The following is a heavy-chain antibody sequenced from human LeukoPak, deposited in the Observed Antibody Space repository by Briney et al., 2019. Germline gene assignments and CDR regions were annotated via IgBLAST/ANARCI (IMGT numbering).Heavy chain of an antibody. CDR2: INGDGRTT. Sequence: PGGSLRLSCAGSGFTFSNYWIHWVRQVPGKGLVWVSRINGDGRTTNYADSVKGRFTISRDNARNTVYLQMNSLRPEDTAVYFCAGGRGSYGLWDSWGQRTLVAVSS. V-gene: IGHV3-74*01. D-gene: IGHD1-26*01. CDR3: AGGRGSYGLWDS. CDR1: GFTFSNYW. J-gene: IGHJ4*02.